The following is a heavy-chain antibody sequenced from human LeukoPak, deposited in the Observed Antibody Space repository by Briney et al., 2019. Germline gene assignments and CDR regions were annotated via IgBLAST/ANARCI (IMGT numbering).Heavy chain of an antibody. CDR2: IKVDGSQK. V-gene: IGHV3-7*01. CDR1: GFTFSSYY. J-gene: IGHJ4*02. D-gene: IGHD2-21*01. CDR3: ARDFVGDQDY. Sequence: GGSLRLSCAASGFTFSSYYMSWVRQAPGKGLEWVATIKVDGSQKHYVDSVRGRFTISRDNAKNTLDLQMNSLRPEDTAVYYCARDFVGDQDYWGQGTLVTVSS.